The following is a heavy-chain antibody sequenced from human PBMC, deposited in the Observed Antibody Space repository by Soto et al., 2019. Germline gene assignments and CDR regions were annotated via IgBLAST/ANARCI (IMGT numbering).Heavy chain of an antibody. D-gene: IGHD1-26*01. CDR1: AGSFGNSIYY. V-gene: IGHV4-39*02. CDR3: TRGVGWESSDPYYFDH. Sequence: ASETLSLTCTVSAGSFGNSIYYWGWVRQPPCKGLEWIGSLYYSGSTYYTPSLKSRVTMSVDKSKNHFTLKLQSVTAAGTAIYYCTRGVGWESSDPYYFDHWGQGTLVTVSS. J-gene: IGHJ4*02. CDR2: LYYSGST.